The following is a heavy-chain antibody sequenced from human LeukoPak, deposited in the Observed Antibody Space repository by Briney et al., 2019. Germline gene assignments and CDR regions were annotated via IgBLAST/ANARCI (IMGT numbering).Heavy chain of an antibody. Sequence: ASVKVSCKASGYTFTSYGISWVLQAPGHGLEWMGWISAYNGNTNYAQKLQGRVTMTTDTSTSTAYMELRSLRSDDTAVYYCARDPPAGMVAMFGGDYWGQGTLVTVSS. CDR3: ARDPPAGMVAMFGGDY. V-gene: IGHV1-18*01. CDR2: ISAYNGNT. CDR1: GYTFTSYG. D-gene: IGHD3-16*01. J-gene: IGHJ4*02.